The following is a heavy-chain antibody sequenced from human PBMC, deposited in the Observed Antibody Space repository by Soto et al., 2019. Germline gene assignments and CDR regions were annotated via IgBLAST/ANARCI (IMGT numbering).Heavy chain of an antibody. V-gene: IGHV3-7*04. CDR2: INPDGSEK. CDR1: GFTFSRFW. D-gene: IGHD6-13*01. J-gene: IGHJ4*02. Sequence: EVQLVESGGDLVQPGGSLRLSCAASGFTFSRFWMTWVRQAPGKGPEWVANINPDGSEKYSVDSVKGRFTIYRDNVKNSLYLQMNNLRAEDTAVYFCARGYTSSPLFEDYFDYWGQGALVTVSS. CDR3: ARGYTSSPLFEDYFDY.